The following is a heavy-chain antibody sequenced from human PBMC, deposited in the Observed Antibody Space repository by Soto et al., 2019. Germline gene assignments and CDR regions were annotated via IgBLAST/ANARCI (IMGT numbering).Heavy chain of an antibody. V-gene: IGHV1-3*01. D-gene: IGHD3-10*01. Sequence: ASVEVSCKASGYTFTSYAMHWVRQAPGQRLEWMGWINAGNGNTKYSQKFQGRVTITRDTSASTAYMELSSLRSEDTAVYYCASEGDMVRGVINYWGQGTLVTVSS. CDR2: INAGNGNT. CDR3: ASEGDMVRGVINY. J-gene: IGHJ4*02. CDR1: GYTFTSYA.